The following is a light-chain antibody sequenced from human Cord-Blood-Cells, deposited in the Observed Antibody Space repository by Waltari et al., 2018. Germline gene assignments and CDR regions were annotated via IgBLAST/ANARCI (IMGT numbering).Light chain of an antibody. V-gene: IGLV2-8*01. J-gene: IGLJ3*02. CDR2: EVS. Sequence: QSALTQPPSASGSPGQSLTISCTGPSSDVGGSNYVSWSQHHPGKAPNLMIYEVSKRPSGVPDRFSGSKSGNTASPTVSGLQAEDEADYYCSSYAGSNNLVFGGGTKLTVL. CDR1: SSDVGGSNY. CDR3: SSYAGSNNLV.